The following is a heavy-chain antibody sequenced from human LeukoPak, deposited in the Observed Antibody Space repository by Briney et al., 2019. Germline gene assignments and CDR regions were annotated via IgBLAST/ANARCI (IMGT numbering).Heavy chain of an antibody. CDR3: ATDQRGYSSSSEYFQH. D-gene: IGHD6-6*01. Sequence: ASVKVSCKVSGYTLTELSMHWVRQAPGKGLEWMGGFDPEDGETIYAQKFQGRVTTTEDTSTDTAYMELSSLRSEDTAVYYCATDQRGYSSSSEYFQHWGQGTLVTVSS. J-gene: IGHJ1*01. CDR2: FDPEDGET. CDR1: GYTLTELS. V-gene: IGHV1-24*01.